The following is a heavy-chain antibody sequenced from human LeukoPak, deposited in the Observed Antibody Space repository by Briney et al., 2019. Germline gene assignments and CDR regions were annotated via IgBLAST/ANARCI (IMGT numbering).Heavy chain of an antibody. Sequence: PGGSLRLSCAASGFIFSDYYITWVRQAPGKGLEWVSAISGSGGSTYYADSVKGRFTISRDNSKNTLYLQMNSLRAEDTAVYYCAKGITMIVVPFDYWGQGTLVTVSS. CDR2: ISGSGGST. CDR3: AKGITMIVVPFDY. CDR1: GFIFSDYY. J-gene: IGHJ4*02. V-gene: IGHV3-23*01. D-gene: IGHD3-22*01.